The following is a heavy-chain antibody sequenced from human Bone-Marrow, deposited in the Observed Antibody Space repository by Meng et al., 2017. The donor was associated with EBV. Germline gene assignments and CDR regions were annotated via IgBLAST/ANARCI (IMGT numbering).Heavy chain of an antibody. CDR2: IYHSGTT. D-gene: IGHD5-18*01. CDR3: ARRAASWFDP. Sequence: QLHEPDPGLVKPSEPLSLTCTVSGESITTYTSYWGWIRQPPGKGLEWIGTIYHSGTTYYNPSLQSRVTISVDTSKNQFSLKMNSVTAADTAVYYCARRAASWFDPWGQGALVTVSS. V-gene: IGHV4-39*01. CDR1: GESITTYTSY. J-gene: IGHJ5*02.